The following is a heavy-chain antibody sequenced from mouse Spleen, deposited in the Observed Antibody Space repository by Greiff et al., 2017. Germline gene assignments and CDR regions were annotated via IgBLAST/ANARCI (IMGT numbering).Heavy chain of an antibody. CDR3: ARQKCDAFAY. CDR1: GFTFSSYA. CDR2: INSNGGCT. Sequence: EVQLQQSGGGLVKPGGSLKLSCAASGFTFSSYAMSWVRQTPEKRLEWVAAINSNGGCTHYPDTLKDSFTISRDKVKNTLYLQMSSLRSEDTALYYCARQKCDAFAYWGQGTLVTVSA. V-gene: IGHV5-6-2*01. J-gene: IGHJ3*01. D-gene: IGHD1-3*01.